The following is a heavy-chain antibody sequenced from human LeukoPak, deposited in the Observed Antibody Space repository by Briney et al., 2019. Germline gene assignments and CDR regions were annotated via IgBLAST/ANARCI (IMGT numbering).Heavy chain of an antibody. V-gene: IGHV3-74*01. D-gene: IGHD3-10*01. CDR2: INSDGSST. Sequence: PGGSLRLSCAASGFTFSSYWMHWVRQAPGKGLVWVSRINSDGSSTSYADSVKGRFTISRDNAKNTLYLQMNSLRAEDTAAYYCARDEGSQGAFDIWGQGTMVTVSS. J-gene: IGHJ3*02. CDR1: GFTFSSYW. CDR3: ARDEGSQGAFDI.